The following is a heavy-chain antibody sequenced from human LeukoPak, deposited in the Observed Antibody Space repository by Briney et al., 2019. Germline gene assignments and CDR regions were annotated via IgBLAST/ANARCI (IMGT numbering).Heavy chain of an antibody. CDR2: INHSGST. CDR3: ASHSGWEWWFDP. J-gene: IGHJ5*02. Sequence: PSETLSLTCAVYGGSFSGYYWSWIRQPPGKGLEWVGEINHSGSTNYNPSLKSRVTMSVDTSKNQFSLKLSSVTAADTAVYYCASHSGWEWWFDPWGQGTLVTVSS. D-gene: IGHD6-19*01. CDR1: GGSFSGYY. V-gene: IGHV4-34*01.